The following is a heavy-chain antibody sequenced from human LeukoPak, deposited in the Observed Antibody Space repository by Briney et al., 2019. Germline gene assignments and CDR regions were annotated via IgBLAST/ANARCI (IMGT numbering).Heavy chain of an antibody. Sequence: GGSLRLSCAASGFTFTTYWMHWARQLPGKGLVWVSRISPTGSTTSYADSVKGRFTVSRDNAKNTLYLQVNNLRAEDTAVYYCARGPNSNWSGLDFWGQGTLLTVSS. CDR2: ISPTGSTT. CDR1: GFTFTTYW. V-gene: IGHV3-74*01. CDR3: ARGPNSNWSGLDF. J-gene: IGHJ4*02. D-gene: IGHD6-6*01.